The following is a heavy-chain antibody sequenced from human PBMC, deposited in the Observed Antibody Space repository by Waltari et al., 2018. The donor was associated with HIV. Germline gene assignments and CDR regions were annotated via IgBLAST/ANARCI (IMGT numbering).Heavy chain of an antibody. J-gene: IGHJ5*02. CDR3: ARDRTGSKRGFDP. CDR2: VYYDGRKK. Sequence: QAQVVESGGGVVQPGRSLRLSCSASGFNFTDYGMHWVRQAPGKGLEGVAVVYYDGRKKYYGDSVNGRFTISRDNSKNMVYLQMNSLRDDDTAVYYCARDRTGSKRGFDPWGQGTLVIVSS. CDR1: GFNFTDYG. V-gene: IGHV3-30*03. D-gene: IGHD1-1*01.